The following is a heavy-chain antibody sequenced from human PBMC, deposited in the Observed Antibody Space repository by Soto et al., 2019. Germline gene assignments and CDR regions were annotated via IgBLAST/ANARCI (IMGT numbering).Heavy chain of an antibody. V-gene: IGHV4-34*01. J-gene: IGHJ6*02. Sequence: PSETLSLTCAVYGGSFSGYYWSWIRQPPGKGLEWIGEINHSGSTNYNPSLKSRVTISVDTSKNQFSLKLSSVTAADTAVYYCARDTTISDSNYYYGMDVWGQGTTVTVSS. CDR2: INHSGST. D-gene: IGHD3-3*01. CDR3: ARDTTISDSNYYYGMDV. CDR1: GGSFSGYY.